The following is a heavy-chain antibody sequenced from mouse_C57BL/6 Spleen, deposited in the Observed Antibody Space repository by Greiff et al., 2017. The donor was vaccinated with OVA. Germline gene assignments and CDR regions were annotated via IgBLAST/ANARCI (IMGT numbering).Heavy chain of an antibody. CDR2: IRLKSDNYAT. D-gene: IGHD1-1*01. V-gene: IGHV6-3*01. CDR1: GFTFSNYW. Sequence: EVKLMESGGGLVQPGGSMKLSCVASGFTFSNYWMNWVRQSPEKGLEWVAQIRLKSDNYATHYAESVKGRFTISRDDSKSSVYLQMNNLRAEDTGIYYCTGYGSSPCYYAMDYWGQGTSVTVSS. CDR3: TGYGSSPCYYAMDY. J-gene: IGHJ4*01.